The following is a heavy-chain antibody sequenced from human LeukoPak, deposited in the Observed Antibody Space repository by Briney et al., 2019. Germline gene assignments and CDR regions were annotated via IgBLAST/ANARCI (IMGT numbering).Heavy chain of an antibody. D-gene: IGHD4-17*01. J-gene: IGHJ4*02. CDR3: ARAHHSLAGDLYYFDY. Sequence: ASVKVSCKASGYTFTGYYMHWVRQAPGQGLEWMGWISVYNGNTKSAQKLQGRVTMTTDTSTSTAYMELRSLRSDDTAVYYCARAHHSLAGDLYYFDYWGQGTLVTVSS. CDR2: ISVYNGNT. CDR1: GYTFTGYY. V-gene: IGHV1-18*04.